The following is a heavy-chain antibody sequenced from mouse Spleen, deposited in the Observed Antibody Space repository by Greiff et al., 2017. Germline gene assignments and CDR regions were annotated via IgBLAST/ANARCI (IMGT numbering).Heavy chain of an antibody. D-gene: IGHD2-1*01. CDR2: IDPANGNT. Sequence: EVQLQQSGAELVKPGASVKLSCTASGFNIKDTYMHWVKQRPEQGLEWIGRIDPANGNTKYDPKFQGKATITADTSSNTAYLQLSSLTSEDTAVYYCAREDYYGNYYFDYWGQGTTLTVSS. V-gene: IGHV14-3*02. CDR3: AREDYYGNYYFDY. J-gene: IGHJ2*01. CDR1: GFNIKDTY.